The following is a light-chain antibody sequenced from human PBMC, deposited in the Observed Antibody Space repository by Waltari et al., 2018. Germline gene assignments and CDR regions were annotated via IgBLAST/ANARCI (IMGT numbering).Light chain of an antibody. Sequence: QSALTQPRSVSGSPGQSVTLPCTGTNRDVGAYNFVPWYQQRPGKAPKPVIYDVDKRPSEVPDRFSGSKAGNTASLTISGLQADDEADYYCCSYAGRYTSVFGGGTKVTVL. CDR3: CSYAGRYTSV. CDR1: NRDVGAYNF. J-gene: IGLJ2*01. CDR2: DVD. V-gene: IGLV2-11*01.